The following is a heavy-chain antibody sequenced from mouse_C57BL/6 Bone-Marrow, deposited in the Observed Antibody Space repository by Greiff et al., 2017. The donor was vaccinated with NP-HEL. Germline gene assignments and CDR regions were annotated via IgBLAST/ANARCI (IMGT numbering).Heavy chain of an antibody. CDR3: ARWLPSMDY. J-gene: IGHJ4*01. CDR1: GYTFTSYW. CDR2: IDPSDSYT. Sequence: QVQLKEPGAELVRPGTSVKLSCKASGYTFTSYWMHWLKQRPGQGLEWIGVIDPSDSYTNYNQKFKGKATLTVDTSSSTAYMQLSSLTSEDSAVYYCARWLPSMDYWGQGTSVTVSS. V-gene: IGHV1-59*01. D-gene: IGHD2-2*01.